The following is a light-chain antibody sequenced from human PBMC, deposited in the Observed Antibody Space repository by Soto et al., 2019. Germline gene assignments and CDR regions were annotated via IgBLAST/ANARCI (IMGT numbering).Light chain of an antibody. V-gene: IGLV2-23*01. Sequence: QSALTQPASVSGSRGQSITISCTGTSSDVGSYNLVSWYQQHPGKAPKLMIYEGSKRPSGVSNRFSGSKSGNTASLTISGLQAEDEADYYCSSYAGSSTDVFGTGTKLTVL. CDR3: SSYAGSSTDV. CDR2: EGS. J-gene: IGLJ1*01. CDR1: SSDVGSYNL.